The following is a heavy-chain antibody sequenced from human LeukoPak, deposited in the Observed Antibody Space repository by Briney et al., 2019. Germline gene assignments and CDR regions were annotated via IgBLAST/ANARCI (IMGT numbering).Heavy chain of an antibody. CDR2: INPSGGST. V-gene: IGHV1-46*01. CDR3: ASSLQLWLVVGLPGYYFDY. Sequence: ASVKVSCKASGYTFTSYYMHWARQAPGQGLEWMGIINPSGGSTSYAQKFQGRVTMTRDTSTSTVYMELSSLRSEDTAVYYCASSLQLWLVVGLPGYYFDYWGQGTLVTVSS. D-gene: IGHD5-18*01. J-gene: IGHJ4*02. CDR1: GYTFTSYY.